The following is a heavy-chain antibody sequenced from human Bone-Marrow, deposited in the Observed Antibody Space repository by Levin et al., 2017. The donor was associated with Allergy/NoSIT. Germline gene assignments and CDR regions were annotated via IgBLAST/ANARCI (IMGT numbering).Heavy chain of an antibody. CDR3: AREGKVVYYYGMDV. CDR2: ISSSGSTI. V-gene: IGHV3-48*03. Sequence: GGSLRLSCAASGFTFSSYEMNWVRQAPGKGLEWVSYISSSGSTIYYADSVKGRFTISRDNAKNSLYLQMNSLRAEDTAVYYCAREGKVVYYYGMDVWGQGTTVTVSS. J-gene: IGHJ6*02. CDR1: GFTFSSYE.